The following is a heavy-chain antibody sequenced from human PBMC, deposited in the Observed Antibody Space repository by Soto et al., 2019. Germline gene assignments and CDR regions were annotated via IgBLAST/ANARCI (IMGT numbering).Heavy chain of an antibody. CDR1: GFTFSSYW. V-gene: IGHV3-74*01. Sequence: HPGGSLRLSCAASGFTFSSYWMHWVRQAPGKGLVWVSRINSDGSSTSYADSVKGRFTISRDNAKNTLCLQMNSLRAEDTAVYYCARVVPAALPYYHYYYGMDVWGQGTTVTVSS. CDR2: INSDGSST. D-gene: IGHD2-2*02. J-gene: IGHJ6*02. CDR3: ARVVPAALPYYHYYYGMDV.